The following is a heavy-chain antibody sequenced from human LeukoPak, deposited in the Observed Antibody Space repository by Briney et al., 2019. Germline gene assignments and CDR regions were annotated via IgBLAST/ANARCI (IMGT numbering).Heavy chain of an antibody. V-gene: IGHV6-1*01. J-gene: IGHJ4*02. CDR3: ARGSGVGAKYYFDY. Sequence: SQTLSLTCAISGDSVSTNGAAWNWIRQSPSRGLEWLGWTYYRSKWYDGYAVSVKSRMTINPDTSKNQFSLQMNSVTPEDTAIYFCARGSGVGAKYYFDYWGQGILVTVSS. CDR2: TYYRSKWYD. CDR1: GDSVSTNGAA. D-gene: IGHD1-26*01.